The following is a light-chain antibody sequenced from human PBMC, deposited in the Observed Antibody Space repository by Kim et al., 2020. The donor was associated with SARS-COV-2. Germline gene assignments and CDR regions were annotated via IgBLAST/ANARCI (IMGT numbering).Light chain of an antibody. V-gene: IGKV3-15*01. Sequence: ETVMTQSPATLSVSPGERATLSCRYSQTISSNLAWYQHKPGQAPRLLIYGASTRATGIPARFSGSGSGTEFTLTVSSLQSEDFAVYYCQQYNNWPRTFGQGTKVDIK. CDR3: QQYNNWPRT. CDR2: GAS. J-gene: IGKJ1*01. CDR1: QTISSN.